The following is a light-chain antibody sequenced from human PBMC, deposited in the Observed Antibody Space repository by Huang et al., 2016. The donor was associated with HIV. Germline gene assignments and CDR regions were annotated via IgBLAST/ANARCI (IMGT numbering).Light chain of an antibody. J-gene: IGKJ2*01. CDR1: QDIREH. Sequence: DIQMTQSPSSLSASVGDRVTISCQASQDIREHLICCKQKPGKAPKRLIYDALNLQRGVPSRVRGSGSGTDFTFTVSSLQPEGIPTYYCQQCDILVLGQGTKLEIK. CDR2: DAL. V-gene: IGKV1-33*01. CDR3: QQCDILV.